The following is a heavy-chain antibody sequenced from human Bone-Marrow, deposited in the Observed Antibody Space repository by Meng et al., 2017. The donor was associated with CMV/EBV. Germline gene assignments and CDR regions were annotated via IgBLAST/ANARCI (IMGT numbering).Heavy chain of an antibody. CDR2: IYYSGST. J-gene: IGHJ4*02. V-gene: IGHV4-39*07. CDR3: ARIVVPAAVDY. Sequence: QLQLQESGPGLVKPSATLSLTCTVSGGSISSSSYYWGWIRQPPGKGLEWIGSIYYSGSTYYNPSLKSRVTISVDTSKNQFSLKLSSVTAADTAVYYCARIVVPAAVDYWGQGTLVTVSS. D-gene: IGHD2-2*01. CDR1: GGSISSSSYY.